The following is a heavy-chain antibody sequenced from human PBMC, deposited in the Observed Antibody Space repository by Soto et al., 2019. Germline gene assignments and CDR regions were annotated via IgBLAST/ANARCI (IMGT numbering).Heavy chain of an antibody. CDR3: ARGGGSTVTRTKFDY. D-gene: IGHD4-17*01. V-gene: IGHV4-59*01. CDR1: GGXISSYY. J-gene: IGHJ4*02. Sequence: SQTLSLTCTVSGGXISSYYGSWIRQPPGKGLEWIGYIDYSGSTNYNPSRKSRVTITVDTSKNKFSLKLSSVTAADPAFYFCARGGGSTVTRTKFDYWGQGTLVXVSS. CDR2: IDYSGST.